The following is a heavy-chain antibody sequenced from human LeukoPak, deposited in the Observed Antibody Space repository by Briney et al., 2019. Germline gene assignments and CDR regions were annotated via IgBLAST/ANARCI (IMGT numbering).Heavy chain of an antibody. D-gene: IGHD3-10*01. CDR3: ARDAMVRGVINYYGMDV. CDR1: GFTFSSCS. Sequence: GGSLRLSCAASGFTFSSCSMNWVRQAPGKGLEWVSSIISISSYIYYADSVKGRFTISRDNAKNSLYLQMNSLRTEDTAVYYCARDAMVRGVINYYGMDVWGKGTTVTVSS. CDR2: IISISSYI. J-gene: IGHJ6*04. V-gene: IGHV3-21*01.